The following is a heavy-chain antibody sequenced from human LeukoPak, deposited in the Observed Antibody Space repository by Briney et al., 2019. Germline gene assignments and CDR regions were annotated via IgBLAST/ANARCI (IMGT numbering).Heavy chain of an antibody. Sequence: PSETLSLTCTVSGGSINSYYWSWIRQPPGKGLEWIGYIYYSGSTNYNPSLKSRVTISVDTSKNQFSLELSSVTAADTAVYYCAGDSHWGNYMDVWGKGTTVTVSS. CDR3: AGDSHWGNYMDV. D-gene: IGHD7-27*01. CDR1: GGSINSYY. CDR2: IYYSGST. V-gene: IGHV4-59*01. J-gene: IGHJ6*03.